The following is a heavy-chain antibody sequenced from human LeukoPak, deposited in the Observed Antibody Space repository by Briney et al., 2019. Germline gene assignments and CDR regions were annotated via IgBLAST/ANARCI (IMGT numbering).Heavy chain of an antibody. CDR1: GFTFSSYS. V-gene: IGHV3-21*01. D-gene: IGHD2-8*02. Sequence: KSGGSLRLSCAASGFTFSSYSMNWVRQAPGKGLEWVSSISSSSSYIYYADSVKGRFTISRDNAKNSLYLQMNSLRAEDTAVYYCAAKLRGTGHQDFWGQGTLLTVSS. CDR3: AAKLRGTGHQDF. J-gene: IGHJ4*02. CDR2: ISSSSSYI.